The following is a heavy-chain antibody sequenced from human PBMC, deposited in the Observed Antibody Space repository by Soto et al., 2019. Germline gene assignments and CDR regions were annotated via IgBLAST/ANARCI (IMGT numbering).Heavy chain of an antibody. D-gene: IGHD3-22*01. J-gene: IGHJ6*02. V-gene: IGHV3-15*07. Sequence: GGSLRLSCAASGFTFSNAWMNWVRQAPGKGLEWVGRIKSKTDGGTTDYAAPVKGRFTISRDDSKNTLYLQMNSLKTEDTAVYYCTTGVYYDSICCTTHYYYYVMDVCGQGSTVTVSS. CDR1: GFTFSNAW. CDR2: IKSKTDGGTT. CDR3: TTGVYYDSICCTTHYYYYVMDV.